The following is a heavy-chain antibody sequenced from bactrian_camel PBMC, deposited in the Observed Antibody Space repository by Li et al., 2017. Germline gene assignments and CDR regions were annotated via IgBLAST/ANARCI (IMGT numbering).Heavy chain of an antibody. CDR2: IGDDGTI. J-gene: IGHJ4*01. V-gene: IGHV3S63*01. CDR3: AVGGGNGAFCYTGERSMDY. Sequence: HVQLVESGGGSVRAGDPLRLSCAGSGYTHKDYCMAWFRQAPGKEREGIASIGDDGTISYKQSVKGRFTISQDNAKNTLYLQMNSLKPEDTAMYYRAVGGGNGAFCYTGERSMDYGGQGTQVTVS. D-gene: IGHD2*01. CDR1: GYTHKDYC.